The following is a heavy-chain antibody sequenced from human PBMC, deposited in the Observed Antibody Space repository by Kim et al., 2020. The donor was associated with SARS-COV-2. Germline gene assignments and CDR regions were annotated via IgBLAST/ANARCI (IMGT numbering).Heavy chain of an antibody. J-gene: IGHJ4*02. V-gene: IGHV1-69*01. D-gene: IGHD3-9*01. CDR3: ARAGVGVFYDILTIDY. Sequence: KLQGRVTITADESTSTAYMELSSLRSEDTAVYYCARAGVGVFYDILTIDYWGQGTLVTVSS.